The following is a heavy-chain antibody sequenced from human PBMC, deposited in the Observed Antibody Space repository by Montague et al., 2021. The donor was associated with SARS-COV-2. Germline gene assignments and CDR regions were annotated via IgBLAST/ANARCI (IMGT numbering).Heavy chain of an antibody. CDR1: GGSFSGYY. Sequence: SETLSLTCAVYGGSFSGYYWSWIRQPPGKGLEWIGEINHSGSTKYNPSLKSRVTISVDTAKNQFSLKLSSVTAADTAVYYCARGTTRVCTYEYYSSGYANDYWGQGTLVTVSS. V-gene: IGHV4-34*01. D-gene: IGHD3-22*01. CDR3: ARGTTRVCTYEYYSSGYANDY. CDR2: INHSGST. J-gene: IGHJ4*02.